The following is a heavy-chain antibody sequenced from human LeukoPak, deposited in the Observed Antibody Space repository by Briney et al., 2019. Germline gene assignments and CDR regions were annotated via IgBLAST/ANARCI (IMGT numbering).Heavy chain of an antibody. D-gene: IGHD2-2*01. CDR1: GFTFSDYW. CDR3: ARDGIVVVPAAPGY. CDR2: IKPDGSEK. J-gene: IGHJ4*02. Sequence: QPGRSLRLSCAASGFTFSDYWMSWVRQAPGKGLQWVANIKPDGSEKYYVDSVKGRFTISRDNSKNTLYLQMNSLRAEDTAVYYCARDGIVVVPAAPGYWGQGTLVTVSS. V-gene: IGHV3-7*01.